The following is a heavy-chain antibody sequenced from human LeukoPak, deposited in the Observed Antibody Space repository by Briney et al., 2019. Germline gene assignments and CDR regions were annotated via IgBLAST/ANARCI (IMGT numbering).Heavy chain of an antibody. CDR3: AGGGLADAFDI. Sequence: PSETLSLTCAVYGGSFSGYYWSWIRQPPGKGLEWIGEINHSGTTNYNPSLKSRVTISLDTSKNQFSLKLSSVTAADMAAYLCAGGGLADAFDIWGQGTMVTVSS. CDR1: GGSFSGYY. D-gene: IGHD3-22*01. CDR2: INHSGTT. V-gene: IGHV4-34*01. J-gene: IGHJ3*02.